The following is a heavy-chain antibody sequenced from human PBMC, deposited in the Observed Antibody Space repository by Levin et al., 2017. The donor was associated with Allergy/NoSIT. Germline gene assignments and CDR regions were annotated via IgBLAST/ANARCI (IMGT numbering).Heavy chain of an antibody. Sequence: PGGSLRLSCKASGFTFSSYAMAWVRQAPGKGLEWVSGISGSGGSTFYADPVKGRFTISRDNSKSTLYLHMNILRAEDTALYYCAKYASGAYSYDYMDVWGKGTTVTVSS. J-gene: IGHJ6*03. CDR1: GFTFSSYA. V-gene: IGHV3-23*01. CDR3: AKYASGAYSYDYMDV. CDR2: ISGSGGST. D-gene: IGHD2-2*01.